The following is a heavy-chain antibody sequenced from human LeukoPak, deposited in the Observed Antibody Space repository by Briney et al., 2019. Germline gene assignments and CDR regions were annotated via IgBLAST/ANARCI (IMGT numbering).Heavy chain of an antibody. CDR3: ARAVARGYSYGYFSH. CDR2: IYYSGST. Sequence: SETLSLTCTVSGGSISSYYWSWIRQPPGKGLEWIGYIYYSGSTNYNPSLKSRVTISVDTSKNQFSLKLSSVTAADTAVYYCARAVARGYSYGYFSHWGQGTLVTVSS. J-gene: IGHJ4*01. CDR1: GGSISSYY. V-gene: IGHV4-59*01. D-gene: IGHD5-18*01.